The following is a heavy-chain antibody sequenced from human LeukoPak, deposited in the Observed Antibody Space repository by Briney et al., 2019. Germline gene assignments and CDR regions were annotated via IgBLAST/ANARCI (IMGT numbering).Heavy chain of an antibody. CDR1: GFTFSSYA. V-gene: IGHV3-23*01. D-gene: IGHD6-19*01. Sequence: PGGSLRLSCAASGFTFSSYAMSWVRQAPGKGLEWVSAISGSGGSTYYADSVKGRFTISRDNSKNTLYLQMNSLRAEDTAVYYCAKGGLSGIAVAAGYGMDVWGQGTTVTVSS. J-gene: IGHJ6*02. CDR2: ISGSGGST. CDR3: AKGGLSGIAVAAGYGMDV.